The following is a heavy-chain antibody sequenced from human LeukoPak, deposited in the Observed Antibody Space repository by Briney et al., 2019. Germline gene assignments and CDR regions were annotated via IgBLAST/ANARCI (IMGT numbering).Heavy chain of an antibody. Sequence: SETLSLTCTVSGDSIRSSGYYWAWIRQPPGKGLEWIGSIYYYGSTYYNPSLKSRVTISVDTSKNQFSLRLSSVTAADTAMFYCARHTPPIVVNWFDPWGQGTLVTVSS. D-gene: IGHD3-22*01. CDR1: GDSIRSSGYY. CDR2: IYYYGST. CDR3: ARHTPPIVVNWFDP. J-gene: IGHJ5*02. V-gene: IGHV4-39*01.